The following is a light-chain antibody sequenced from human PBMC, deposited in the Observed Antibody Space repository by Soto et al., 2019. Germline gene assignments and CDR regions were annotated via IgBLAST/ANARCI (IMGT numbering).Light chain of an antibody. V-gene: IGKV1-39*01. CDR2: SAS. J-gene: IGKJ3*01. CDR1: QGVSRY. CDR3: QQSYNGPFT. Sequence: IQLTQSPSSLSASVGDSVTITCRASQGVSRYLSWYQQRPGKAPKLLIYSASSLQTGVPSRFSGSGSGTDFTLTISSLQPEDFATYYCQQSYNGPFTFGPGTKVDIK.